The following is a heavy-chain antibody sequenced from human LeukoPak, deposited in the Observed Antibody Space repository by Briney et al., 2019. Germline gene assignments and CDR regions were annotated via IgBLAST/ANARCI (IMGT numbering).Heavy chain of an antibody. CDR2: ISSSSSYI. D-gene: IGHD2-2*01. CDR1: GFTFSSYS. CDR3: ARDEDIVEVRAATAFDY. Sequence: GGSLRLSCAASGFTFSSYSMNWVRQAPGKGLEWVSSISSSSSYIYYADSVKGRLTISRDNAKNSLYLQMNSLRAEDTAVYYCARDEDIVEVRAATAFDYWGPGTLVTVSS. V-gene: IGHV3-21*01. J-gene: IGHJ4*02.